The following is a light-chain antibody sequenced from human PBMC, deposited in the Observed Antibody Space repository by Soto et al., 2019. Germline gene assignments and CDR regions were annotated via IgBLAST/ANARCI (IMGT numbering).Light chain of an antibody. CDR2: DVS. J-gene: IGKJ2*01. CDR3: KHSYIPPRT. V-gene: IGKV1-39*01. CDR1: QSISTY. Sequence: DIQMTQSPSSLSASVGDRVTITCRASQSISTYLNWYQQKSGNAPKLLIYDVSTLQTGVPSRFSGSGSGTDFTLPTSSLHPEDLASYYGKHSYIPPRTFGQGTKVEIK.